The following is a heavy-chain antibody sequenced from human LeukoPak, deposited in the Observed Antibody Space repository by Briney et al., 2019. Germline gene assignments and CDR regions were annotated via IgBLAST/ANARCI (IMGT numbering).Heavy chain of an antibody. J-gene: IGHJ1*01. Sequence: GGSLRLSCAASGFTFTNYAMNWVRQAPGKGLEWVSNVDYDGDNTYYADSVKGRFVMSRDNSKNTLYLQMNSLRAEDTAIYYCAKGTRIRGQGTLVTVSS. CDR2: VDYDGDNT. D-gene: IGHD2-15*01. CDR3: AKGTRI. CDR1: GFTFTNYA. V-gene: IGHV3-23*01.